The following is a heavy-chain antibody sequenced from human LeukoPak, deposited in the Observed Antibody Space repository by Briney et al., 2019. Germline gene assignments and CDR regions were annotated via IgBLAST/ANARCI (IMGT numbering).Heavy chain of an antibody. D-gene: IGHD4-23*01. V-gene: IGHV4-39*01. J-gene: IGHJ4*02. CDR3: ARYVVTRGYSFDY. CDR1: GGSISSSSYY. CDR2: IYYSGTT. Sequence: KPSGTLSLTCTVSGGSISSSSYYWGWVRQPPGKGPEWIGTIYYSGTTYYNPSLKSRVTVSVDTSKNQFSLRLSSVTAADTAVYFCARYVVTRGYSFDYWGQGTLVTVSS.